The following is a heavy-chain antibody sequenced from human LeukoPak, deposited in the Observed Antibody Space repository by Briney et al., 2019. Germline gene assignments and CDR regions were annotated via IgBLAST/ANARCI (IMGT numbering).Heavy chain of an antibody. J-gene: IGHJ3*01. CDR2: ISGSGGGT. Sequence: GGSLRLSCEASGVTFSSYVMSWVRQAPGKGPEWVSGISGSGGGTYYADFVKGRFAISRDNSKNTLYLQMNSLRAEDSALYYCVQEGPRGLAFDVWGQGTRVTVSS. CDR1: GVTFSSYV. CDR3: VQEGPRGLAFDV. V-gene: IGHV3-23*01.